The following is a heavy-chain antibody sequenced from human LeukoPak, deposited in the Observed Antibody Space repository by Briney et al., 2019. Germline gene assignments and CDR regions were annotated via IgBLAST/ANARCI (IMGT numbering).Heavy chain of an antibody. CDR2: INHSGST. CDR1: GGSFSGYY. V-gene: IGHV4-34*01. Sequence: PSETLSLTCAVYGGSFSGYYWSWIRQPPGKGLEWIGEINHSGSTNYNPSLKSRVTISVDTSKNQFSLKLSSVTAADTAVYYCAREPRDYYGSGSYGLLGPGNPGHRLLRNNGMDVWGQGTTVTVSS. CDR3: AREPRDYYGSGSYGLLGPGNPGHRLLRNNGMDV. J-gene: IGHJ6*02. D-gene: IGHD3-10*01.